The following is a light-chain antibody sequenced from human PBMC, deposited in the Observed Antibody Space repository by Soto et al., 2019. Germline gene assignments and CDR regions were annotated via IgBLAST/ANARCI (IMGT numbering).Light chain of an antibody. CDR3: QQFYRSPWT. CDR1: QTVLDSSNNKNY. Sequence: DIVMTQSPDSLALSLGERATNNCKSSQTVLDSSNNKNYLAWYQQKPGQPPKLLIYWASTRESGVPDRFSGSGSETDFTLTISSLQAEDVALYYCQQFYRSPWTFGQGTKVEIK. V-gene: IGKV4-1*01. J-gene: IGKJ1*01. CDR2: WAS.